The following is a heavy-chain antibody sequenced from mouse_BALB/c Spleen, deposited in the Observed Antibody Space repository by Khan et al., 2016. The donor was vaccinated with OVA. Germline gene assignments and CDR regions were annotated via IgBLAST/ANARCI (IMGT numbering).Heavy chain of an antibody. J-gene: IGHJ4*01. Sequence: VQLQQSGAELVKPGASVRLSCKASGYTFTSYWMQWVKLRPGQGFEWIGEINPNNGGTNYNEKFKRKATLTVDTSSSTAYMQLSSLTSEGSAVYYCTIGNYPYYAMDYWGQGTSVTVSS. D-gene: IGHD2-1*01. CDR2: INPNNGGT. CDR3: TIGNYPYYAMDY. V-gene: IGHV1S81*02. CDR1: GYTFTSYW.